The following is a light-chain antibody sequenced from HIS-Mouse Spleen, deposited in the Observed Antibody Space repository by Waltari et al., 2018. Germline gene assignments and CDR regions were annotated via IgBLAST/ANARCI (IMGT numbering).Light chain of an antibody. CDR2: DVS. CDR3: SSYTSSSTLRV. V-gene: IGLV2-14*03. Sequence: QSALTQPASVSGSPGQSITISCTGTSSAVGGYHYVSWYQQHPGKAPKLMIYDVSNRPSGVSNRFSGSKSGNTASLTISGLQAEDEADYYCSSYTSSSTLRVFGGGTKLTVL. CDR1: SSAVGGYHY. J-gene: IGLJ3*02.